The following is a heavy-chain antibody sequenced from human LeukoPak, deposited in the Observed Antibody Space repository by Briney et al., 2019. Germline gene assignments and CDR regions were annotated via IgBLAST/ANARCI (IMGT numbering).Heavy chain of an antibody. Sequence: GGSLRLSCAASGFTFSSYAMSWVSQAPGKGLEWVSAISGSGGSTYYADSVKGRFTISRDNSKNTLYLQMNSLRAEDTAVYYCAKADLAGPYYYYYYMDVWGKGTTVTVSS. CDR1: GFTFSSYA. V-gene: IGHV3-23*01. CDR2: ISGSGGST. CDR3: AKADLAGPYYYYYYMDV. J-gene: IGHJ6*03.